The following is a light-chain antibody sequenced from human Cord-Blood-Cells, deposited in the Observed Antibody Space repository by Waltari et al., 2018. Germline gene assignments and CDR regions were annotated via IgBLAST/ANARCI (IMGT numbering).Light chain of an antibody. CDR1: SSDVGGYNY. V-gene: IGLV2-8*01. CDR2: GVS. CDR3: SSYAGSNNWV. J-gene: IGLJ3*02. Sequence: QSALTQPPSPSVSPGQSVTLPCTGTSSDVGGYNYVSWYQQHPGKAPKLMIYGVSKRPSGVPDRFSGSKSGNTASLTVSGLQAEDEADYYCSSYAGSNNWVFGGGTKLTVL.